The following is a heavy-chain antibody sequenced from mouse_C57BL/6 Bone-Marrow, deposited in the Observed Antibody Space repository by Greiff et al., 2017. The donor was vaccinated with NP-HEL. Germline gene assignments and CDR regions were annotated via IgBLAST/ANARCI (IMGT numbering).Heavy chain of an antibody. J-gene: IGHJ3*01. D-gene: IGHD4-1*01. Sequence: VQLVESGAELVRPGASVKLSCKASGYTFTDYYINWVKQRPGQGLEWIARIYPGSGNTYYNEKFKGKATLTAEKSSSTAYMQLSSLTSEDSAVYFCARPNWDVDFAYWGQGTLVTVSA. V-gene: IGHV1-76*01. CDR2: IYPGSGNT. CDR3: ARPNWDVDFAY. CDR1: GYTFTDYY.